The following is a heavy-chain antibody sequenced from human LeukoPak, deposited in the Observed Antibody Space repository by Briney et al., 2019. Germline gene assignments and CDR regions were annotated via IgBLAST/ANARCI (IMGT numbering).Heavy chain of an antibody. CDR1: GGTFSSYA. D-gene: IGHD4-17*01. J-gene: IGHJ4*02. CDR3: ARDAWPPVDYGVLYYSDY. Sequence: SVKVSCKASGGTFSSYAISWVRQAPGQGLEWMGRIIPIFGTANYAQKFQGRVTITTDESTSTAYMELSSLRSEDTAVYYCARDAWPPVDYGVLYYSDYWGQGTLVTVSS. CDR2: IIPIFGTA. V-gene: IGHV1-69*05.